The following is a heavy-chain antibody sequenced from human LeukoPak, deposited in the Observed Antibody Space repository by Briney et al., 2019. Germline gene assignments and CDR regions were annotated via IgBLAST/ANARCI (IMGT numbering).Heavy chain of an antibody. CDR3: ASLWFGELSFFDY. CDR2: ISYDGSNK. CDR1: GFTFSSYA. D-gene: IGHD3-10*01. Sequence: GGSLRLSCAASGFTFSSYAMHWVRQAPGKGLEWVAVISYDGSNKYYADSVKGRFTISRDNSKNTLYLQMNSLRADDTAVYYCASLWFGELSFFDYWGQGTLVTVSS. V-gene: IGHV3-30-3*01. J-gene: IGHJ4*02.